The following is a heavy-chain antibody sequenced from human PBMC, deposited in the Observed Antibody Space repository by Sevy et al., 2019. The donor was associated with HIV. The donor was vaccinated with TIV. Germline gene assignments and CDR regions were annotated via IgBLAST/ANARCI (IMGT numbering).Heavy chain of an antibody. V-gene: IGHV3-23*01. Sequence: GGSLRLSCVGSGFSFSSDAMSWVRQAPGKGLQWVATVSASGGSTYYADSVRGRFSITRDNSKNTLYLQMNSLRAEDTAVYYCARVDEQRWLRLYYFDYWGQGTLVTVSS. D-gene: IGHD5-12*01. CDR1: GFSFSSDA. CDR2: VSASGGST. CDR3: ARVDEQRWLRLYYFDY. J-gene: IGHJ4*02.